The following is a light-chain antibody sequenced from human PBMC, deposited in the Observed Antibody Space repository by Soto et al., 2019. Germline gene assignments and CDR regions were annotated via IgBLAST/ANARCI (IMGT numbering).Light chain of an antibody. J-gene: IGLJ2*01. CDR3: YSHVDGTTGV. Sequence: QSALTQPASVSGSPGQSITISCTGTSTDVGANNYVSWYQQHPGRAPKVMIYDVTNRPSGVSNRFSGSKSGNTASLTISGLQAEDEADYDCYSHVDGTTGVFGGGTKLTVL. CDR1: STDVGANNY. CDR2: DVT. V-gene: IGLV2-14*03.